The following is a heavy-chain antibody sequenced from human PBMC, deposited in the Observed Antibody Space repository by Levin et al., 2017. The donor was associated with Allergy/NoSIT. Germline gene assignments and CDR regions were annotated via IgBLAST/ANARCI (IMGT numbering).Heavy chain of an antibody. Sequence: EGSLRLSCAASGFIVSDSYMSWIRQAPGKGLEWVSYISRGNSYTNYLDSVKGRFTISRDNAKNSLYLQMNSLRAEDTAIYYCARGRVPNDYWGQGTLVTVSS. CDR3: ARGRVPNDY. CDR2: ISRGNSYT. J-gene: IGHJ4*02. CDR1: GFIVSDSY. D-gene: IGHD3-10*01. V-gene: IGHV3-11*05.